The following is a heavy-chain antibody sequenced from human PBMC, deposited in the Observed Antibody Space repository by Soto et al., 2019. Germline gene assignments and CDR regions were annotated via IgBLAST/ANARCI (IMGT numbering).Heavy chain of an antibody. J-gene: IGHJ5*02. D-gene: IGHD3-3*01. V-gene: IGHV1-18*01. CDR1: GYTLTSYG. CDR2: ISAYNGNT. Sequence: ASGKVPCKASGYTLTSYGISLVRQAPGQGLEWMGWISAYNGNTNYAQKLQGRVTMTTDTSTSTAYMELRSLRSDDTALYYCARSAWSGYYTGMRAWFDPWGQGTLVTVSS. CDR3: ARSAWSGYYTGMRAWFDP.